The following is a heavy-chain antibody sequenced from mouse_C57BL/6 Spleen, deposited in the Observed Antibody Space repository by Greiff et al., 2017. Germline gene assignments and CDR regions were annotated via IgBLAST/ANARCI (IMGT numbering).Heavy chain of an antibody. J-gene: IGHJ4*01. V-gene: IGHV1-52*01. CDR1: GYTFTSYW. CDR2: IDPSDSET. D-gene: IGHD2-3*01. Sequence: QVQLKQPGAELVRPGSSVKLSCKASGYTFTSYWMHWVKQRPIQGLEWIGNIDPSDSETHYNQKFKDKATLTVDKSSSTDMQLSSLTSEDSAVYYCARMDDGYYGYAMDYWGQGTSVTVSS. CDR3: ARMDDGYYGYAMDY.